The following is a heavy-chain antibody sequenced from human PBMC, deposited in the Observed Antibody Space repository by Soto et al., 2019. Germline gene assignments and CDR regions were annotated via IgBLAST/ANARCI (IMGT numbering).Heavy chain of an antibody. D-gene: IGHD5-12*01. V-gene: IGHV1-69*04. CDR2: TIPILDVA. J-gene: IGHJ4*02. Sequence: SVKVSCKASGGTFSTSTFTWVRQAPGQGLEWMGRTIPILDVADYAQDFQGRVTITADKSTSTAYMELTSLTSKDTAAYYCARDSPIGSTYSGYDAIDSWGQGTLVTVSS. CDR3: ARDSPIGSTYSGYDAIDS. CDR1: GGTFSTST.